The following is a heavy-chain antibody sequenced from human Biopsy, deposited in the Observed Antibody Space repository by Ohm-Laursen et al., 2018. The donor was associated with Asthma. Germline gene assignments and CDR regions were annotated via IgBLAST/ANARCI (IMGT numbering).Heavy chain of an antibody. CDR1: RFTYE. D-gene: IGHD4-23*01. Sequence: SLRLSCTASRFTYEMHWVRQAPGKGLEWVAVISYDGSSIYYADSVKGRFTISRDNSKNTLFLQMNSLRAEDTAVYYCTRAYGGSFFSGSFDIWGQGTMVTVSS. CDR2: ISYDGSSI. V-gene: IGHV3-30*14. CDR3: TRAYGGSFFSGSFDI. J-gene: IGHJ3*02.